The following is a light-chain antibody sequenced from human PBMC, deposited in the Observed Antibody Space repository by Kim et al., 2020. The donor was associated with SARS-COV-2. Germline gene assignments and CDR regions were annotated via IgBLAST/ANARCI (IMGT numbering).Light chain of an antibody. Sequence: ATLNCNSSQTVLYDYNNKNYLAWYRQKPGQAPKLLIYWASIRESGVSDRFSGSGSETDFTLSISSLQAEDVAVYYCQQYYSTPPSFGQGTKLEI. V-gene: IGKV4-1*01. CDR3: QQYYSTPPS. J-gene: IGKJ2*03. CDR1: QTVLYDYNNKNY. CDR2: WAS.